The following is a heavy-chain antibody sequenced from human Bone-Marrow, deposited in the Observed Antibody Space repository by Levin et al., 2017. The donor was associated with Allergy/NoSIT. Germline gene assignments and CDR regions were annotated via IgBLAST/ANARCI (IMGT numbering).Heavy chain of an antibody. CDR1: GFIFSTYS. V-gene: IGHV3-48*01. Sequence: GGSLRLSCAASGFIFSTYSMNWVRQTPGKGLEWVSYISSSSNIYYADSVKGRFTISRDNAKNSLYLQMNSLRAEDTAVYYCARPLVPAASTFDLWGLGTLVTVSS. CDR3: ARPLVPAASTFDL. J-gene: IGHJ5*02. CDR2: ISSSSNI. D-gene: IGHD2-2*01.